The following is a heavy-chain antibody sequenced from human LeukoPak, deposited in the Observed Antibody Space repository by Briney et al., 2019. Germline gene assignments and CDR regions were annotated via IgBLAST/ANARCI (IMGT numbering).Heavy chain of an antibody. J-gene: IGHJ4*02. CDR3: ARLGYSGYDPFDC. Sequence: PSETLSLTCTVSGGSISSSSYYWGWIRQPPGKGLEWIGSVNYSGSTYYNPSLKSRVTISVDTSKNQFSLKLSSVTATDTAVYYCARLGYSGYDPFDCWGQGTLVTVSS. CDR1: GGSISSSSYY. D-gene: IGHD5-12*01. V-gene: IGHV4-39*01. CDR2: VNYSGST.